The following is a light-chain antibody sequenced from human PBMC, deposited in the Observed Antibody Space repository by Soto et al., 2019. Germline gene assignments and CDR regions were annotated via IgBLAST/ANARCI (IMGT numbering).Light chain of an antibody. J-gene: IGKJ1*01. CDR3: QQYFTSPWT. CDR1: QSILDRSKNKYY. Sequence: DIVMTQSPDSLAVSLGERATFNCKSSQSILDRSKNKYYLAWYQQKSGQPPKLLIYWASIREPGVPDRFTGSGSGTEFTLTISSLQAEDVAVYYCQQYFTSPWTFGQGTKVEI. V-gene: IGKV4-1*01. CDR2: WAS.